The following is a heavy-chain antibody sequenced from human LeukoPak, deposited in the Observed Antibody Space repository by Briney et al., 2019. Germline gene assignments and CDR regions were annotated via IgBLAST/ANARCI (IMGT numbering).Heavy chain of an antibody. Sequence: ASVKVSCRASGYTFTGYYMHWVRQAPGQGLEWMGRINPNSGGTNYAQKFQGRVTMTRDTSISTAYMEPSRLRSDDTAVYYCAREIGRVVAAVDYWGQGTLVTVSS. CDR2: INPNSGGT. D-gene: IGHD2-15*01. CDR1: GYTFTGYY. J-gene: IGHJ4*02. V-gene: IGHV1-2*06. CDR3: AREIGRVVAAVDY.